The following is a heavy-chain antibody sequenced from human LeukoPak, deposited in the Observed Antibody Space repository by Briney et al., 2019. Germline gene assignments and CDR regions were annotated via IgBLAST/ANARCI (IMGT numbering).Heavy chain of an antibody. D-gene: IGHD2-2*01. CDR2: MNPNSGNT. CDR1: GYTFTSYD. J-gene: IGHJ4*02. Sequence: GASVKVSFKASGYTFTSYDINWVRQATGQGLEWMGWMNPNSGNTGYAQKFQGRVTMTRNTSISTAYMELSSLRSEDTAVYYCARGKEYCSSTSCPPDDYWGQGTLVTVSS. CDR3: ARGKEYCSSTSCPPDDY. V-gene: IGHV1-8*01.